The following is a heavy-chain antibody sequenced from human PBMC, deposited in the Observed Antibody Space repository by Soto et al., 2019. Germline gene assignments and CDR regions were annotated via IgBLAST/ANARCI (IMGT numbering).Heavy chain of an antibody. D-gene: IGHD3-9*01. J-gene: IGHJ4*02. CDR1: GGSISSSSYY. V-gene: IGHV4-39*01. CDR3: ATDDILTGYTADY. Sequence: QLQLQESGPGLVKPSETLSLTCTVSGGSISSSSYYWGWIRQPPGKGLEWIGSIYYSGSTYYNPCFTSRAXXSXDXLTTQFPLKLSSVTAADTAVYYCATDDILTGYTADYWGQGTLVTVSS. CDR2: IYYSGST.